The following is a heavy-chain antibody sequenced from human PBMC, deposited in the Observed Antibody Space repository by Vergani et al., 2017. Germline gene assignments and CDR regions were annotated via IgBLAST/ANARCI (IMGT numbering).Heavy chain of an antibody. CDR3: ARDPSYYDYVWGSYRYSYYFDY. Sequence: EVQLVESGGGLVKPGGSLRLSCAASGFTFSSYSMNWFLQAPGKGLEWVSSISSSSSYIYYADSVKGRFTIYRDNAKNSLYMQMNSLRAEDTAVYYCARDPSYYDYVWGSYRYSYYFDYWGQGTLVTVSS. CDR1: GFTFSSYS. V-gene: IGHV3-21*01. D-gene: IGHD3-16*02. CDR2: ISSSSSYI. J-gene: IGHJ4*02.